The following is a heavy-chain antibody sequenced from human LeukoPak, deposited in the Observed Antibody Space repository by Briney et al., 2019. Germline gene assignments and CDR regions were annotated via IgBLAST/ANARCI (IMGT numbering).Heavy chain of an antibody. D-gene: IGHD1-26*01. CDR3: ARDWGSYQLDY. J-gene: IGHJ4*02. Sequence: GGSLRLSCAASGFTFSSYSMNWVRQAPGKGLEWVSYISSSSSTIYYADSVKGRFTISRDNAKNSLYLQMNSLRAEDTAVYYCARDWGSYQLDYWGQGTLVTVSS. CDR1: GFTFSSYS. V-gene: IGHV3-48*01. CDR2: ISSSSSTI.